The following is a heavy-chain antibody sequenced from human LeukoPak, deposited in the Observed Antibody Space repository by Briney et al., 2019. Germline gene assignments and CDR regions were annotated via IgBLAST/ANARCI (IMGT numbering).Heavy chain of an antibody. CDR1: GFTFSSYW. CDR3: ARVMVAATNWFDP. Sequence: GGSLRLSCAASGFTFSSYWMSWVRQARGKGLEWVANIKQDGSEKYYVDSVKGRFTISRDNAKNSLYLQMNSLRAEDTAVYYCARVMVAATNWFDPWGQGTLVTVSS. CDR2: IKQDGSEK. D-gene: IGHD2-15*01. J-gene: IGHJ5*02. V-gene: IGHV3-7*01.